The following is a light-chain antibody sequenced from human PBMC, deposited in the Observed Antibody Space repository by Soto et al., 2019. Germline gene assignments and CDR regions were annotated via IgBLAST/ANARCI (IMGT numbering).Light chain of an antibody. J-gene: IGLJ2*01. CDR1: SSDVGGYNS. CDR2: EVN. CDR3: SSYGGSNNLV. V-gene: IGLV2-8*01. Sequence: QSALTQPPSASGSPGQSVTISCTGTSSDVGGYNSVSWYQQHPGKAPKLMIYEVNKRPSGVPDRFSGSKSGNTASLTVSGLQVEYEADYYCSSYGGSNNLVFGGGTKLTVL.